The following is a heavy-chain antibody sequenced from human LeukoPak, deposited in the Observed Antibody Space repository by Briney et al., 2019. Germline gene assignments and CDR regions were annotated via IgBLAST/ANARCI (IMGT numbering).Heavy chain of an antibody. CDR2: IIPILGIA. CDR1: GGTFSSYA. V-gene: IGHV1-69*04. Sequence: SVKVSCKASGGTFSSYAISWVRQAPGQGLEWMGRIIPILGIANYAQKFQGRVTITADKSTSTAYMELNSLRSEDTAVYYCARVIVTYYDSSGYPPRYFDYWGQGTLVTVSS. J-gene: IGHJ4*02. D-gene: IGHD3-22*01. CDR3: ARVIVTYYDSSGYPPRYFDY.